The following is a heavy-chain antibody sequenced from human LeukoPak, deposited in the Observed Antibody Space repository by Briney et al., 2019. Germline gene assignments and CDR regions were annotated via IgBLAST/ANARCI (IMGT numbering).Heavy chain of an antibody. D-gene: IGHD3-22*01. CDR3: ARGTLYYYDSSGYSTGFECFQH. Sequence: ASVKVSCKASGYTFTGYYMHWVRQAPGQGLEWMGWINPNSGGTNYAQKFQGRVTMTRDTSISTAYMELSRLRSDDTAVYYCARGTLYYYDSSGYSTGFECFQHWGQGTLVTVSS. CDR2: INPNSGGT. CDR1: GYTFTGYY. V-gene: IGHV1-2*02. J-gene: IGHJ1*01.